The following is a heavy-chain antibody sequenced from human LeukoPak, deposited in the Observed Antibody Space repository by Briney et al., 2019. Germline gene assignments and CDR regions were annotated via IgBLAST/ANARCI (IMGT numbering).Heavy chain of an antibody. J-gene: IGHJ6*03. Sequence: SETLSLTCTVSGGSISTYYWSWIRQPPGKGLEWIGYIYYSGSTNYNPSLKSRVTISVDTSKNQFSLNLSSVTAADTAVYYCARRIAARSLYYYYMDVWGKGITVTVSS. CDR3: ARRIAARSLYYYYMDV. V-gene: IGHV4-59*01. D-gene: IGHD6-6*01. CDR2: IYYSGST. CDR1: GGSISTYY.